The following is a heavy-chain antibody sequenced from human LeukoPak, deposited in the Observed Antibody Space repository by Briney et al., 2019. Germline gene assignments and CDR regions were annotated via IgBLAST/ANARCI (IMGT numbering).Heavy chain of an antibody. CDR3: ARENRDGYNPYNWFDP. CDR1: GFSFGSYW. CDR2: IKQEGSEK. V-gene: IGHV3-7*01. Sequence: GGSLRLSCAASGFSFGSYWMSWVRQAPGKGLEWVANIKQEGSEKFYVDSVKGRFTISRDNAKNSLYLQMNRLRAEDTGIYYCARENRDGYNPYNWFDPWGQGTLVAVSS. D-gene: IGHD5-24*01. J-gene: IGHJ5*02.